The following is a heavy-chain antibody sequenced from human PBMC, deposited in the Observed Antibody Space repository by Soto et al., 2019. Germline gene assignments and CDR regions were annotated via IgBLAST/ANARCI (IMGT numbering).Heavy chain of an antibody. CDR3: AKEDGYCSSSSCPFGLDV. V-gene: IGHV3-11*01. Sequence: GGSLRLSCAASGFTFSDYYMSWIRQAPGKGLEWVSYISSSGSTIYYADSVKGRFTISRDNSKNTLYLQMNSLRADDTAVYFCAKEDGYCSSSSCPFGLDVWGQGTTVTVSS. D-gene: IGHD2-2*03. CDR1: GFTFSDYY. J-gene: IGHJ6*02. CDR2: ISSSGSTI.